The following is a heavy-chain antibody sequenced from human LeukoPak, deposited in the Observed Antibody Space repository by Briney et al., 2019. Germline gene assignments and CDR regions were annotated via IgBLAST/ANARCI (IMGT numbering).Heavy chain of an antibody. CDR1: GFTFSSYE. V-gene: IGHV3-30-3*01. Sequence: GGSLRLSCAASGFTFSSYEMSWVRQAPGKGLEWVAVISYDGSNKYYADSVKGRFTISRDNSKNTLYLQMNSLRPEDTAVYYCARDGPGIAVAGHFDYWGQGTLVTVSS. J-gene: IGHJ4*02. CDR3: ARDGPGIAVAGHFDY. CDR2: ISYDGSNK. D-gene: IGHD6-19*01.